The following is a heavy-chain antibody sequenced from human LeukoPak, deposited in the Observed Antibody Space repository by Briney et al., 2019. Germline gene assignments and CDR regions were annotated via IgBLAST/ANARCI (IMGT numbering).Heavy chain of an antibody. CDR1: GYTFNTYG. J-gene: IGHJ4*02. Sequence: ASVKVSCKASGYTFNTYGFSWVRQAPGQGPEWMGWINAYNGNTNYAQKLQGRVTVTTETSTSTAYMELRSLRSDDPAVYYCARRQGTTLSFDYWGQGTLVTVSS. V-gene: IGHV1-18*01. CDR2: INAYNGNT. CDR3: ARRQGTTLSFDY. D-gene: IGHD1-1*01.